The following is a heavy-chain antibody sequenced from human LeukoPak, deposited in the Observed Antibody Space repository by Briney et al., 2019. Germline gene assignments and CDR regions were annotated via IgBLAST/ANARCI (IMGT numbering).Heavy chain of an antibody. J-gene: IGHJ4*02. CDR3: ARSSGWYDY. D-gene: IGHD6-19*01. Sequence: SETLSLTCTVSGGSVSSYYWSWIRQPPGKGLEWIGYFYSSGSTNYNPSPKSRVTIPLDTSKNQFSLKLSSVTAADTAVYYCARSSGWYDYWGQGTLVTVSS. V-gene: IGHV4-59*02. CDR2: FYSSGST. CDR1: GGSVSSYY.